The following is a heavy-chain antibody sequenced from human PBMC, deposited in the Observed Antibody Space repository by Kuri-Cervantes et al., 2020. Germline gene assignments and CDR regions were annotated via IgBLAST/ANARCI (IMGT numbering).Heavy chain of an antibody. CDR3: ARARTHSSPGYFDY. J-gene: IGHJ4*02. D-gene: IGHD6-13*01. V-gene: IGHV1-69*05. CDR2: IIPIFGTA. CDR1: GYTFTSYG. Sequence: SVKVSCKASGYTFTSYGISWVRQAPGQGLEWMGGIIPIFGTANYAQKFQGRVTITTDESTSTAYMELSSLRSEDTAVYYCARARTHSSPGYFDYWGQGTLVTVSS.